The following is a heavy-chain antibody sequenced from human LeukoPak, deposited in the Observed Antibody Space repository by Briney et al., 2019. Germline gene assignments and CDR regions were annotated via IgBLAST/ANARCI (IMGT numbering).Heavy chain of an antibody. J-gene: IGHJ3*02. CDR1: GGSIRSYY. Sequence: SETLSLTCTVSGGSIRSYYWSWIRQPPGKGLEWIGYIYYSGSTNYNPSLKSRVTISVDTSKNQFSLKLSSVTAADTAVYYCSRDKKDYYDSSGYFYFAFDIWGQGTMVNVSS. V-gene: IGHV4-59*01. D-gene: IGHD3-22*01. CDR2: IYYSGST. CDR3: SRDKKDYYDSSGYFYFAFDI.